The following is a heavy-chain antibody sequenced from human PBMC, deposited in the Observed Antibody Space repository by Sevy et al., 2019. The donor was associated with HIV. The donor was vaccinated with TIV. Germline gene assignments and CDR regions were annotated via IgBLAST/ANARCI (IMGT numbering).Heavy chain of an antibody. J-gene: IGHJ5*02. D-gene: IGHD2-15*01. CDR1: GGTFSSYA. CDR3: ARCAGRYCSGGSSWFDP. Sequence: ASVKASCKASGGTFSSYAISWVRQAPGQGLEWMGGIIPIFGTANYAQKFQGRVTITADKSTSTAYMELSSLRSEDTAVYYCARCAGRYCSGGSSWFDPWGQGTLVTVSS. V-gene: IGHV1-69*06. CDR2: IIPIFGTA.